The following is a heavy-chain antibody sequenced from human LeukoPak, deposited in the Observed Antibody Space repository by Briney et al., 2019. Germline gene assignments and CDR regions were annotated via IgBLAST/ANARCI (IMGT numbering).Heavy chain of an antibody. V-gene: IGHV3-23*01. CDR2: ISGSGGST. CDR3: AKPIVVVPAANEVNWFDP. CDR1: GFTFSSYA. J-gene: IGHJ5*02. Sequence: GGSPRLSCAASGFTFSSYAMSWVRQAPGKGLEWVSAISGSGGSTYYADSVKGRFTISRDNSKNTLYLQMNSLRAEDTAVYYCAKPIVVVPAANEVNWFDPWGQGTLVTVSS. D-gene: IGHD2-2*01.